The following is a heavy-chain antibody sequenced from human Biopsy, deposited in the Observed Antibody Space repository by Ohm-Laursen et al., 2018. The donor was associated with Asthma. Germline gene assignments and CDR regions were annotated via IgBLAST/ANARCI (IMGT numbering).Heavy chain of an antibody. Sequence: SETLSLTCTVSSASIRSTNYWAWIRQPPGERLELGGSIFYTGSTFYHQSLKSRLSPSADTSRNQFSLRMRSVTAADTAVYYCARHWSGNGWHDTYSWFDPWGQGSQVTVSS. V-gene: IGHV4-38-2*02. CDR1: SASIRSTNY. CDR3: ARHWSGNGWHDTYSWFDP. CDR2: IFYTGST. J-gene: IGHJ5*01. D-gene: IGHD1-1*01.